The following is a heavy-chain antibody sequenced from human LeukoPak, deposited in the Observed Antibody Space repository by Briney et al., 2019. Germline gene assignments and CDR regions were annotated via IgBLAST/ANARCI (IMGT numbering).Heavy chain of an antibody. CDR2: ISASSHII. D-gene: IGHD2-21*02. CDR3: TRDTCGGDCYALFDP. Sequence: GGSLRLSCTASGFTFSSSDMNWVRQAPGKGLEWISYISASSHIIYYADSVRGRFTISRDNAKNSLFLQMNSLRAEDTGVYYCTRDTCGGDCYALFDPWGQGTLVTVSS. J-gene: IGHJ5*02. V-gene: IGHV3-48*03. CDR1: GFTFSSSD.